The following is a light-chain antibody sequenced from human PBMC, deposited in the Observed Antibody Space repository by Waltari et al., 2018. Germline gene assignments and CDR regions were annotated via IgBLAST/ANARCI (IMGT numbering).Light chain of an antibody. J-gene: IGLJ3*02. CDR2: SNN. CDR3: AAWDDSLNGWV. V-gene: IGLV1-44*01. CDR1: SSNIGSNT. Sequence: QSVLTQPPSASVTPGQRVTISCSGSSSNIGSNTVNWYHQLPGPAPKLLIYSNNQRPSGVPDRFSGSKSGTSASLAISGLQSEDEADYYCAAWDDSLNGWVFGGGTKLTVL.